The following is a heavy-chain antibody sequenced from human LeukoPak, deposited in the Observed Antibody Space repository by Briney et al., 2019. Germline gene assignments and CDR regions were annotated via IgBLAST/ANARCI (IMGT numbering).Heavy chain of an antibody. Sequence: SLRLSCAASEFTFSSYSMNWVRQAPGKGLEWVSGISWNSGSIGYADSAKGRFTISRDNAKNSLYLQMNSLRAEDTALYYCAKGTIYGDYSGNWFDPWGQGTLVTVSS. D-gene: IGHD4-17*01. CDR1: EFTFSSYS. CDR3: AKGTIYGDYSGNWFDP. CDR2: ISWNSGSI. V-gene: IGHV3-9*01. J-gene: IGHJ5*02.